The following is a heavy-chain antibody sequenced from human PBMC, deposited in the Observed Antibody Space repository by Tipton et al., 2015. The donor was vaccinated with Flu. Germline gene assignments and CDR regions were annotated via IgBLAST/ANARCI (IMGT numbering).Heavy chain of an antibody. Sequence: QLVQSGGEVKKPGASVRLSCKPSGYTFSRHIITWVRQAPGQGLEWMGWISAHNGYTKYAQNRQDRVSMITESSTSTAYMELRSLTADETAVYYCAREGQVFWSDSRGYYMDVWGKGAPVTVSS. V-gene: IGHV1-18*04. J-gene: IGHJ6*03. D-gene: IGHD3-3*01. CDR2: ISAHNGYT. CDR1: GYTFSRHI. CDR3: AREGQVFWSDSRGYYMDV.